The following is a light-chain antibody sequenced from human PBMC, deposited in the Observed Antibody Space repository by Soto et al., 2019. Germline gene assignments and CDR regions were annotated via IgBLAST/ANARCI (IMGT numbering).Light chain of an antibody. J-gene: IGKJ1*01. Sequence: EIVMTQSPGTLSVSPGERVTLSCRASQSVSSTLAWYRQKPGQAPRLLIYDASTRATGIPARFSASGSGTEFTLNISSLQSEDIAFYYCQQYNNRPPWTFGQGPKVEIK. CDR1: QSVSST. CDR2: DAS. V-gene: IGKV3-15*01. CDR3: QQYNNRPPWT.